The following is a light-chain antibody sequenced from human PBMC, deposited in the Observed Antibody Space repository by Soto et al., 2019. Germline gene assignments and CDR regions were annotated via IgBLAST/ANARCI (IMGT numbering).Light chain of an antibody. V-gene: IGKV1-9*01. Sequence: DIQLTQSPSFLSASVGDRVTITCRASQGINNYLAWSQQKPGKAPKLLIYAASTLQSGVPSRFSGSGSGTEFTLTISSLQPEDFATYYCQQFDSYPLTFGGGTKVEIK. CDR2: AAS. CDR3: QQFDSYPLT. J-gene: IGKJ4*01. CDR1: QGINNY.